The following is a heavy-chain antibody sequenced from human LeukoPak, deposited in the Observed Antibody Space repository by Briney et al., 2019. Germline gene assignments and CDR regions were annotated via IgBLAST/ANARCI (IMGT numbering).Heavy chain of an antibody. Sequence: SETLSLTCSVSGVSITSGSYYWGWIRQSAGKGLEWIVRVHSSGDIYHNAAFRSRAAVSGDASKNQFPLQLTSVTAADTAVYYCARGASPKDAVFFDYGGEGALFTVSS. J-gene: IGHJ4*02. CDR3: ARGASPKDAVFFDY. D-gene: IGHD3-16*01. CDR1: GVSITSGSYY. CDR2: VHSSGDI. V-gene: IGHV4-61*02.